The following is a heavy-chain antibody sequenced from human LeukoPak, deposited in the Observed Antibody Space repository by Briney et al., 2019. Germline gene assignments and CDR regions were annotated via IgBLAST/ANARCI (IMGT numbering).Heavy chain of an antibody. J-gene: IGHJ4*02. Sequence: GGSLRLSCAASGFTFSSYAMNWVRQAPGTGLEWISYISSSGSTMYYADSVKGHFTTSRDNVKNSLYLQMNSLRAEDTAVYYCARGMRLVRGLMFDYWGQGTLVTVSS. CDR2: ISSSGSTM. CDR3: ARGMRLVRGLMFDY. V-gene: IGHV3-48*03. D-gene: IGHD3-10*01. CDR1: GFTFSSYA.